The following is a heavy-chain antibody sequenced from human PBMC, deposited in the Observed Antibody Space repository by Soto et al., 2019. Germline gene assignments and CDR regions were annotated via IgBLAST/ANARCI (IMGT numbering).Heavy chain of an antibody. CDR1: GGTFSSYA. Sequence: VKVSCKASGGTFSSYAITWVRQAPGQGLEWMGGIIPIFGTANYAQKFQGRVTITADESTSTAYMELGSLTSDDTAVYYCAMVDNYVTPTPQDVWGQGTTVTVSS. J-gene: IGHJ6*02. V-gene: IGHV1-69*01. D-gene: IGHD3-16*01. CDR2: IIPIFGTA. CDR3: AMVDNYVTPTPQDV.